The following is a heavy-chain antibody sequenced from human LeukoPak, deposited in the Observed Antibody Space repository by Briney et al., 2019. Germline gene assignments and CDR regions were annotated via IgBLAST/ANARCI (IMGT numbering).Heavy chain of an antibody. CDR3: ARGHDFWSGYHRGDWFDP. Sequence: SQTLSLTCTVSGGSISSGGYYWSWIRQPPGKGLEWIGYIYHSGSTYYNPSLKSRVTISVDRSKNQFSLKLSSVTAADTAVYYCARGHDFWSGYHRGDWFDPWGQGTLVTVSS. CDR1: GGSISSGGYY. V-gene: IGHV4-30-2*01. CDR2: IYHSGST. J-gene: IGHJ5*02. D-gene: IGHD3-3*01.